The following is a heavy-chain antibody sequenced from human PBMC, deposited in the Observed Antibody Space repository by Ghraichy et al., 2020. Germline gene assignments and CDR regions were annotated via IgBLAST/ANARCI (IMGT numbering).Heavy chain of an antibody. D-gene: IGHD3-10*01. J-gene: IGHJ4*02. CDR3: ARGSRVTMVRGVTYFDY. Sequence: SETLSLTCAVYGGSFSGYYWSWIRQPPGKGLEWIGEINHSGSTNYNPSLKSRVTISVDTSKNQFSLKLSSVTAADTAVYYCARGSRVTMVRGVTYFDYWGQGTLVTVSS. CDR2: INHSGST. V-gene: IGHV4-34*01. CDR1: GGSFSGYY.